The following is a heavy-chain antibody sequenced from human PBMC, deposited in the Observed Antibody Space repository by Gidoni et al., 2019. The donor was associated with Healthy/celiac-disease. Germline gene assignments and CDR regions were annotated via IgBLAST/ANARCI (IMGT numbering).Heavy chain of an antibody. CDR2: ISSSSSYI. J-gene: IGHJ6*02. CDR3: ARSDYYDSSGEGMDV. CDR1: GFTFSSYS. D-gene: IGHD3-22*01. Sequence: EVQLVESGGGLVKPGGSLRLSCAASGFTFSSYSMNWVRQAPGKGLEWVSSISSSSSYIYYADSVKGRFTISRDNAKNSLYLQMNSLRAEDTAVYYCARSDYYDSSGEGMDVWGQGTTVTVSS. V-gene: IGHV3-21*01.